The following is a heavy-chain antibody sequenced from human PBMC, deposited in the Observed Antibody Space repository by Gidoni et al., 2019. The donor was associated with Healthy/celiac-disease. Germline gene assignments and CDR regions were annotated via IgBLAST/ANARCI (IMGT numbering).Heavy chain of an antibody. Sequence: EVQLVESGGGLVQPGGSLKLCWADSGFTFSGSAMHWVRQASGKGLEWVGRIIIKANSYSTAYAASLKGRCTISRDDSKNTSYLQMNSLTTEDTAVYYCTSPGCSGCSSIDYWGQGTLVTVSS. CDR1: GFTFSGSA. D-gene: IGHD2-15*01. CDR3: TSPGCSGCSSIDY. CDR2: IIIKANSYST. V-gene: IGHV3-73*02. J-gene: IGHJ4*02.